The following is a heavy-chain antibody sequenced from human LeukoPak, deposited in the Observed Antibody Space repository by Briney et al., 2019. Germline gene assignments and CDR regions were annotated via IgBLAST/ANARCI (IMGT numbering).Heavy chain of an antibody. V-gene: IGHV4-39*07. D-gene: IGHD6-13*01. CDR1: GGSISSSSYY. CDR2: IYHSGST. Sequence: SETLSLTCTVSGGSISSSSYYWGWIRQPPGKGLEWIGSIYHSGSTYNNPSLKSRVTISVDTSKNQFSLKLSSVTAADTAVYYCARGVVAAAGRTFDFWGQGTLVTVSS. CDR3: ARGVVAAAGRTFDF. J-gene: IGHJ4*02.